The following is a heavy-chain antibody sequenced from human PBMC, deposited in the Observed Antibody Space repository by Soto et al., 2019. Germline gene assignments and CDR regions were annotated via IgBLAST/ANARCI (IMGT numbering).Heavy chain of an antibody. Sequence: ASETLSLTCAVYGGSFSGHYWSWSRQPPGKGLEWIGEINHSGSTNYNPSLKSRVTISVDTSKDQFSLMLSSVTAADTAVYYCARGPSSGWIRYFDYWGQGTLVTVSS. V-gene: IGHV4-34*01. CDR1: GGSFSGHY. CDR2: INHSGST. D-gene: IGHD6-19*01. CDR3: ARGPSSGWIRYFDY. J-gene: IGHJ4*02.